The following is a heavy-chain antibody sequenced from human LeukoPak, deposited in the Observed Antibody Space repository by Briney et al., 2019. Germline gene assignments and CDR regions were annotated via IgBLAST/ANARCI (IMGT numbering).Heavy chain of an antibody. CDR2: IKYDGSAE. D-gene: IGHD4-17*01. CDR3: ARDAVTLFDY. J-gene: IGHJ4*02. CDR1: GFTFSTYW. V-gene: IGHV3-7*01. Sequence: PGWSLRLSCAASGFTFSTYWWSWVRQARGRGLEWVANIKYDGSAEYYVDSVKGRFTVSRDNAENLVYLQMNSLRGDDTAVYYCARDAVTLFDYWGQGTLVTVSP.